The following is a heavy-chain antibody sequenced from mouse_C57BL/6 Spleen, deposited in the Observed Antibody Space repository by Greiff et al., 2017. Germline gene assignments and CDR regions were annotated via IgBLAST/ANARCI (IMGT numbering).Heavy chain of an antibody. CDR1: GYTFTSYW. CDR3: AREDYSGV. V-gene: IGHV1-52*01. CDR2: IDPSDSET. Sequence: QVQLQQPGAELVRPGSSVKLSCKASGYTFTSYWMHWVKQRPIQGLEWIGNIDPSDSETHYNQKFKDKATLTVDKSSITTYSQLSSLTSEDSAVYYCAREDYSGVWGTGTTVTVSS. J-gene: IGHJ1*03.